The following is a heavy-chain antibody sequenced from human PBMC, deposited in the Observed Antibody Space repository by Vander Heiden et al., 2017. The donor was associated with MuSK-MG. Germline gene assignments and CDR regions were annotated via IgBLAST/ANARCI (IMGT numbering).Heavy chain of an antibody. CDR3: ARGLYCSSTSCYVYGDYYYYMDV. J-gene: IGHJ6*03. CDR2: IIPIFGTA. V-gene: IGHV1-69*01. Sequence: VQLVQSGAEVKKPGSSVKVCCKASGGTFSSYAISWVRQAPGQGLEWMGGIIPIFGTANYAQKFQGRVTITADESTSTAYMELSSLRSEDTAVYYCARGLYCSSTSCYVYGDYYYYMDVWGKGTTVTVSS. CDR1: GGTFSSYA. D-gene: IGHD2-2*01.